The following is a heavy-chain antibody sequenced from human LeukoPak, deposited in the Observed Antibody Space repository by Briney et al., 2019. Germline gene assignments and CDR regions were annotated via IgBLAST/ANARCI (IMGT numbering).Heavy chain of an antibody. CDR3: ARGRRITARGYYYYMDV. CDR2: IYYSGST. V-gene: IGHV4-39*01. J-gene: IGHJ6*03. D-gene: IGHD5-18*01. CDR1: GGSISSSSYY. Sequence: SETLSLTCTVSGGSISSSSYYWGWIRQPPGKGLEWIGSIYYSGSTYYNPSLKSRVTISVDTSKNQFSLKLSSVTAADTAVYYCARGRRITARGYYYYMDVWGKGTTVTVSS.